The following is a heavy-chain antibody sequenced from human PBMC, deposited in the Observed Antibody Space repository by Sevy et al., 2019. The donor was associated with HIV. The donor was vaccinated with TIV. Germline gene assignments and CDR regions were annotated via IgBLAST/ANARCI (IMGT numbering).Heavy chain of an antibody. Sequence: SETLSLTCTVSGGSISSYYWSWIRQPPGKGLGWVGYIYSSGSTNYNPSLKSRVTISVDTSKNQFSLELSSVTAADTAVYYCARVGLARYFFDSWGQGNLVTVSS. J-gene: IGHJ4*02. CDR2: IYSSGST. V-gene: IGHV4-59*13. CDR3: ARVGLARYFFDS. CDR1: GGSISSYY.